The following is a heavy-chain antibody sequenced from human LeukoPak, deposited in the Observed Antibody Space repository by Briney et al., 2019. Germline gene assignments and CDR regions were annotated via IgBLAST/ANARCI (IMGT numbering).Heavy chain of an antibody. CDR2: IRNKANSYTT. Sequence: GGSLRLSCAASGFTFSDHYMDWVRQAPGKGLEWVVRIRNKANSYTTGYAATVKGRFTISRDDSKNSLYLQMNSLKTEDTAVYYCARSSANWPFDYWGQGTLVTVSS. D-gene: IGHD1-1*01. CDR1: GFTFSDHY. CDR3: ARSSANWPFDY. V-gene: IGHV3-72*01. J-gene: IGHJ4*02.